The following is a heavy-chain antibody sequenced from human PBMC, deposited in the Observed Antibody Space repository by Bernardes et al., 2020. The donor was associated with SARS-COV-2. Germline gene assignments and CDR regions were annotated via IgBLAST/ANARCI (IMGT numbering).Heavy chain of an antibody. CDR3: ASSQLEPTTRYFHH. CDR1: GGSISSYY. Sequence: SETLSLTCTVSGGSISSYYWSWIRQPAGKGLEWIGRIYTSGSTNYNPSLKSRVTMSVDTSKNQFSLKLSSVTAADTAVYYCASSQLEPTTRYFHHWGQGTLVTVSS. CDR2: IYTSGST. J-gene: IGHJ1*01. D-gene: IGHD1-26*01. V-gene: IGHV4-4*07.